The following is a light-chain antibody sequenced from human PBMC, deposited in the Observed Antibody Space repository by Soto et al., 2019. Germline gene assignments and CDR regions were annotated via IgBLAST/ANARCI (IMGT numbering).Light chain of an antibody. Sequence: QSVLTQPPSVSAAPGQKVTISCSGSSSNIGNNYVSWYQQLPGTAPKLLIYDNYKRPSGIPGRISGSKSGTSATLDITGLQTGDEADYYCATWDSRLSAALFGTGTKVTVL. CDR3: ATWDSRLSAAL. CDR1: SSNIGNNY. CDR2: DNY. V-gene: IGLV1-51*01. J-gene: IGLJ1*01.